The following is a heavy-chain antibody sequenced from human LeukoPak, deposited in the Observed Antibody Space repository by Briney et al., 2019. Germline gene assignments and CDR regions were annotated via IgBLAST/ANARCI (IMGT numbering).Heavy chain of an antibody. D-gene: IGHD1-1*01. CDR3: AGGGTGGGGQYFQH. CDR1: GGSIYSYY. Sequence: SETLSLTCVVSGGSIYSYYWSWIRQPPGKGLEWIGYIYYTGNTNYNPSLKSRVTISVDTSKNQFSLKLSSVTAADTAVYYCAGGGTGGGGQYFQHWGQGTLVTVSS. CDR2: IYYTGNT. J-gene: IGHJ1*01. V-gene: IGHV4-59*08.